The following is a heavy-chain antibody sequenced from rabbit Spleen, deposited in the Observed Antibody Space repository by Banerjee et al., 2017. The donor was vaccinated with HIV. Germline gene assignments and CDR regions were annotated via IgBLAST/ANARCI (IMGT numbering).Heavy chain of an antibody. CDR3: ARDLTSVIGWNFNL. CDR1: GFSFSSSYY. CDR2: INTITGKT. V-gene: IGHV1S40*01. J-gene: IGHJ4*01. Sequence: QSLEESGGDLVKPGASLTLTCTASGFSFSSSYYMCWVRQAPGKGLEWIACINTITGKTVYATWAKGRFTISRASSTTVFLQMTSLTAADTATYFCARDLTSVIGWNFNLWGPGTLVTVS. D-gene: IGHD1-1*01.